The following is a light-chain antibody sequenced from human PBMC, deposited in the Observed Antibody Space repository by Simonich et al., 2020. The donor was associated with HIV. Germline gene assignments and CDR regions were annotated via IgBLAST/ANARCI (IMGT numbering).Light chain of an antibody. CDR1: QSFSSN. V-gene: IGKV3-15*01. J-gene: IGKJ5*01. CDR2: GAS. Sequence: EIVMTQSPATLSVSPGERATLSCRASQSFSSNLAWYQQKPGQTPRLLIYGASTRATGIPARFSGSGSGTEFTLTISSMQSEDFAVYYCQQYNNWPPPITFGQGTRLEIK. CDR3: QQYNNWPPPIT.